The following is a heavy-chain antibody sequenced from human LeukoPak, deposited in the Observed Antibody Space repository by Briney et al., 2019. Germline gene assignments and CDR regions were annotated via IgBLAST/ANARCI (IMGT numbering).Heavy chain of an antibody. CDR3: ARNYYDSSGYWSKIDY. J-gene: IGHJ4*02. Sequence: ASVKASCKASGYTFTSYGVSWVRQAPGQGLEWRGWISADNGNTNYAQKLQGRVTMTTDTSTRTDYMELRSLRSDATAVYYCARNYYDSSGYWSKIDYWGQGTLVTVSS. CDR1: GYTFTSYG. CDR2: ISADNGNT. V-gene: IGHV1-18*01. D-gene: IGHD3-22*01.